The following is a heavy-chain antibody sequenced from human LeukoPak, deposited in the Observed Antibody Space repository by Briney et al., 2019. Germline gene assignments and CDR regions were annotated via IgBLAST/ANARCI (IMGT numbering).Heavy chain of an antibody. J-gene: IGHJ6*03. CDR1: GFTFSSYA. Sequence: PGGSLRLSCAASGFTFSSYAMSWVRQAPGKGLEWVSVIYSGGSTYYADSVKGRFTISRDNSKNTLYLQMNSLRAEDTAVYYCARAAEEYSSGWYYYMDVWGKGTTVTISS. V-gene: IGHV3-66*01. D-gene: IGHD6-19*01. CDR3: ARAAEEYSSGWYYYMDV. CDR2: IYSGGST.